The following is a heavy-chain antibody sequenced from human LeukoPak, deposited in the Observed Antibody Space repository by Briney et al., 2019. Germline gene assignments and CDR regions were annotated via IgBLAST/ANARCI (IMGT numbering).Heavy chain of an antibody. CDR1: GFPLSSYA. CDR3: AKDLSPHYYDSSGRFDY. V-gene: IGHV3-9*01. J-gene: IGHJ4*02. D-gene: IGHD3-22*01. CDR2: ISWNSDNI. Sequence: GGSLRLSCAVSGFPLSSYAMSWVRQAPGKGLEWVSGISWNSDNIGYADSVKGRFTISRDNAKNSLYLQMNSLRAEDKALYYCAKDLSPHYYDSSGRFDYWGQGTLVTVSS.